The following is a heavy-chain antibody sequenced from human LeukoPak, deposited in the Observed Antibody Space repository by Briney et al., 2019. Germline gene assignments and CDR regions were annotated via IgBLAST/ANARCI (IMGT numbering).Heavy chain of an antibody. D-gene: IGHD3-10*01. CDR1: GFTFTNYW. Sequence: PGGFLRLSCAASGFTFTNYWMTWVRQVPGKGLEWVADIKEDGSAKKYVDSLKGRFTISRDNAKNSMYLQMNSLRAEDTAVYYCARLDLYYFSGTYYSDSYYGMDVWGQGTTVTVSS. CDR2: IKEDGSAK. V-gene: IGHV3-7*04. J-gene: IGHJ6*02. CDR3: ARLDLYYFSGTYYSDSYYGMDV.